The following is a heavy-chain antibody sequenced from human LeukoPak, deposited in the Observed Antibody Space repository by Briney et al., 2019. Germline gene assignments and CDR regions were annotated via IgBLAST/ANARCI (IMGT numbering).Heavy chain of an antibody. Sequence: GGSLRHSCAASGFTFSSYSMNWLRQPPAKGLEWVSSISSSSSYIYYGASVQGRVTISRDNAKNTLYLQMNSLRAEDTAVYYCARDSGDYFGYWGQGTLVTVSS. D-gene: IGHD3-10*01. CDR1: GFTFSSYS. CDR2: ISSSSSYI. J-gene: IGHJ4*02. CDR3: ARDSGDYFGY. V-gene: IGHV3-21*01.